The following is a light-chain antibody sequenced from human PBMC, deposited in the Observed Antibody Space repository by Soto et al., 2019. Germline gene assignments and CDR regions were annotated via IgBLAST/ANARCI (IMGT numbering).Light chain of an antibody. Sequence: QSVLNQPPSASGTPGQRVTISCSGISSNIGSNTVNWYQQLPGTAPKLLIYSNNQRPSGVPDRFSGSKSGTSASLAISGLQAEDEADYYCAAWDDSLNGVVFGGGTKLTVL. CDR2: SNN. V-gene: IGLV1-44*01. CDR1: SSNIGSNT. J-gene: IGLJ2*01. CDR3: AAWDDSLNGVV.